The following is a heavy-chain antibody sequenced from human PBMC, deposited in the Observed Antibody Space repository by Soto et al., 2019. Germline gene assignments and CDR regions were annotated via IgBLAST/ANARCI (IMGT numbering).Heavy chain of an antibody. CDR2: ISGSGGST. Sequence: GGSLRLSCAASGFTFSSYAMSWVRQAPGKGLEWVSAISGSGGSTYYADSVKGRFTISRDNSKNTLYLQMNSLRAEDTAVYYCAKGPDGSGYYHNWFDSWGQGTLVTVSS. J-gene: IGHJ5*01. V-gene: IGHV3-23*01. CDR1: GFTFSSYA. CDR3: AKGPDGSGYYHNWFDS. D-gene: IGHD3-22*01.